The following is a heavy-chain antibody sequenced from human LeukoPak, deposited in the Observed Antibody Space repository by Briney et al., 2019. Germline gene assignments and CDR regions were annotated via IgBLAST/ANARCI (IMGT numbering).Heavy chain of an antibody. V-gene: IGHV3-66*02. D-gene: IGHD3-10*01. CDR2: IYSGGST. J-gene: IGHJ6*04. CDR3: SVLWFGTKDV. Sequence: GGSLRLSCAASGFTVSSNYMSWVRQAPGKGLEWVSVIYSGGSTYYADSVKGRSTISRDNSKNTLYLQMNSLRAEDTAVYYCSVLWFGTKDVWGKGTTVTVSS. CDR1: GFTVSSNY.